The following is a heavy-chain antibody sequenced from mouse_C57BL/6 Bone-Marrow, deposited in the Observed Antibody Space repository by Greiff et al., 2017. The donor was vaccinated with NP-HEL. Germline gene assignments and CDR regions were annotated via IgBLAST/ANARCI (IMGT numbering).Heavy chain of an antibody. J-gene: IGHJ2*01. V-gene: IGHV1-52*01. D-gene: IGHD3-2*02. Sequence: QVQLQQPGAELVRPGSSVKLSCKASGYTFTSYWVHWVKQRPIQGLEWIGNIDPSDSETHYNQKFKDKATLTVDKSSSTAYMQLSSLTSEDSAVYYCARTAQATYPFDYWGQGTTLTVSS. CDR2: IDPSDSET. CDR3: ARTAQATYPFDY. CDR1: GYTFTSYW.